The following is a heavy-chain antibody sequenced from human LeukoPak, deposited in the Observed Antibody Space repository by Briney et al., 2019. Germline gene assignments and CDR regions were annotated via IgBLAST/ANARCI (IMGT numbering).Heavy chain of an antibody. D-gene: IGHD3-10*01. CDR2: ITGSGST. CDR3: ARDGWDY. V-gene: IGHV3-23*01. J-gene: IGHJ4*02. CDR1: GFTFNSYA. Sequence: GGSLRLSCAASGFTFNSYAMGWVRQAPGKGLEWVSGITGSGSTYYADSVKGRFTISRDNSKNTVYLQMNSLKAEDTAVYYCARDGWDYWGQGTLVTVSS.